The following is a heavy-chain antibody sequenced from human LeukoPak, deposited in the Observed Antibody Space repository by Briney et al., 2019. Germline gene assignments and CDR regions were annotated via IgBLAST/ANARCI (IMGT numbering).Heavy chain of an antibody. CDR1: GGTFNSYA. V-gene: IGHV1-69*05. J-gene: IGHJ4*02. Sequence: SVKVSCKTSGGTFNSYAINWVRQAPGQGLEWMGGIIPRLGTTKYIQKVQGRMTITTDESTTTAYMELSSLRSEDTAVYYCAADGTDWGQGTLVTVSS. CDR3: AADGTD. CDR2: IIPRLGTT.